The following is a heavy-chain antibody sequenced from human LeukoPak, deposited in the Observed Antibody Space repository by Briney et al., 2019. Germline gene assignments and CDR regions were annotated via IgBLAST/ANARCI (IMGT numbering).Heavy chain of an antibody. J-gene: IGHJ4*02. V-gene: IGHV1-69*13. CDR3: AKVTYGSGTYGAFDY. CDR2: ILRIFDST. Sequence: SVKVSCKASEDTLNRYAVNWVRQAPGQGLEWMGRILRIFDSTNDAQKFQGGITITADASTSTVYMELSSLRPEDTAVYYCAKVTYGSGTYGAFDYWGQGALVTVSS. D-gene: IGHD3-10*01. CDR1: EDTLNRYA.